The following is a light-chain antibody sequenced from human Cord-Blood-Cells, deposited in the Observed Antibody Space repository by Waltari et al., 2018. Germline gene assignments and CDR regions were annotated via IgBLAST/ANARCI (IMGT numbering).Light chain of an antibody. V-gene: IGLV2-14*01. Sequence: QSSLTQPASESGSPGQSITLPCTGNSSHVGGYNYASWYQQHPGKAPKLMIYDVSKRPSGVSNRFSGSKSGNTASLTISGLQAEDEADYYCSSYTSSSTWVFGGGTKLTVL. J-gene: IGLJ2*01. CDR3: SSYTSSSTWV. CDR1: SSHVGGYNY. CDR2: DVS.